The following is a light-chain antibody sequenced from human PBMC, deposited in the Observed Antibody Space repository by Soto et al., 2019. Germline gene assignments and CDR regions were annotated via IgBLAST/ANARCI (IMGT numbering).Light chain of an antibody. CDR3: SSYTSCNTNV. V-gene: IGLV2-18*02. J-gene: IGLJ1*01. CDR1: SSDVGSSNG. Sequence: QSALTQPPSVSGSPGQSVAISCTGTSSDVGSSNGVSWYQQPPGTAPKLMIYDVNNRPSGVPDRFSGSKSGNTASLTISGLQAEDEADYYCSSYTSCNTNVFGTGTMVTV. CDR2: DVN.